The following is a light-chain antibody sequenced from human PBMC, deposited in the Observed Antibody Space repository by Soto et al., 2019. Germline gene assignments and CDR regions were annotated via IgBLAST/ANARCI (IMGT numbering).Light chain of an antibody. CDR3: RQYSSSPET. CDR2: GTS. Sequence: IVLTQSPGTLSLSPGERAALCCMASQSISSSYLVWYQQKPGQAPRLPMYGTSSRATGIPDRISGSGSGTDFTLTISRLESEDFAVYYCRQYSSSPETFGQGTKVDIK. CDR1: QSISSSY. J-gene: IGKJ1*01. V-gene: IGKV3-20*01.